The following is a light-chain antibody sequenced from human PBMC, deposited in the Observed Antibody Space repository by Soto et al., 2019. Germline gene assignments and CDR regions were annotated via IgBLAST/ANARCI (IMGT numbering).Light chain of an antibody. V-gene: IGLV1-40*01. CDR2: GNN. Sequence: QSVLTQPPSLSGAPGQRVTISCTGSTSNLGAGYDVHWYQQLPGTAPKLLIYGNNNRPSGVPDRFSGSKSGTSASLAITGLQAEDEADYHCQSYDSSLSVSYVFGTGTKLTVL. CDR1: TSNLGAGYD. J-gene: IGLJ1*01. CDR3: QSYDSSLSVSYV.